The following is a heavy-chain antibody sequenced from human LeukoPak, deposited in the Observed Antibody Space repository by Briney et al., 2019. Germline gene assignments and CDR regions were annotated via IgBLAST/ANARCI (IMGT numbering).Heavy chain of an antibody. J-gene: IGHJ3*02. D-gene: IGHD2-2*01. CDR3: ARDQIDVVVPAASMSFDI. CDR1: GFTFSSYG. V-gene: IGHV3-30*02. Sequence: GGSLRLSCAASGFTFSSYGMHWVRQAPGKGLEWVAFIRYDGSNKYYADSVKGRFTISRDNSKNTLYLQMNSLRAEDTAVYYCARDQIDVVVPAASMSFDIWGQGTMVTVSS. CDR2: IRYDGSNK.